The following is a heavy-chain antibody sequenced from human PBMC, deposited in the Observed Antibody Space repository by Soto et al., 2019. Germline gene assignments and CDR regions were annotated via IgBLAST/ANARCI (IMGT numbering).Heavy chain of an antibody. CDR3: AKDDSSSWDSWFDP. J-gene: IGHJ5*02. D-gene: IGHD6-13*01. V-gene: IGHV3-30*18. Sequence: QVQLVESGGGVVQPGRSLRLSCAASGFTFSSYGMHWVRQAPGKGLVWVAVISYDGSNKYYADSVKGRFTISRDNSKNTLYLQMNGLRAEDTAVYYCAKDDSSSWDSWFDPWGQGTLVTVSS. CDR1: GFTFSSYG. CDR2: ISYDGSNK.